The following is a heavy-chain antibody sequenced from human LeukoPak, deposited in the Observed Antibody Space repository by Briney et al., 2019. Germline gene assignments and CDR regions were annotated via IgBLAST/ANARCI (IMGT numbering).Heavy chain of an antibody. CDR2: IKQDGSEK. Sequence: GGPLRLSCAASGFTFSSYSMSWVRQAPGKGLEWVANIKQDGSEKYYVDSVKGRFTISRDNAKNSLYLQMNSLRAEDTAVYYCARELGRYSGYDQGFDYWAREPWSPSSQ. D-gene: IGHD5-12*01. V-gene: IGHV3-7*01. J-gene: IGHJ4*02. CDR1: GFTFSSYS. CDR3: ARELGRYSGYDQGFDY.